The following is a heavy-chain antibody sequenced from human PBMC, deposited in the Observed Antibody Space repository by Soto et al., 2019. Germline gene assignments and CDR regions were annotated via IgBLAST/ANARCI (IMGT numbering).Heavy chain of an antibody. D-gene: IGHD3-16*01. J-gene: IGHJ4*02. CDR1: GDSVSSNSAA. Sequence: QVQLQQSGPGLVKPSQTLSLTCAISGDSVSSNSAAWNWIRQSPSRGLEWLGRTYYRSKWFNNYALSVKSLITINPDTSKDQYSLRLNPVTDEDTAVFYCARGDQGFEYWGQGTVVTVSS. V-gene: IGHV6-1*01. CDR3: ARGDQGFEY. CDR2: TYYRSKWFN.